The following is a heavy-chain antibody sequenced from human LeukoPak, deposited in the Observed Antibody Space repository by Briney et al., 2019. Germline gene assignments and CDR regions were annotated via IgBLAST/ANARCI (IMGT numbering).Heavy chain of an antibody. J-gene: IGHJ5*02. CDR3: ARDYYGSGSPDWFDP. CDR1: GASFSGYY. D-gene: IGHD3-10*01. CDR2: IHHSGST. Sequence: MPSETLSLTCAVYGASFSGYYWSWIRQPPGKGLEWIGEIHHSGSTNYNPSLKSRVTISEDTSKNQFSLKLSSVTAADTAVYYCARDYYGSGSPDWFDPWGQGTLVTVSS. V-gene: IGHV4-34*01.